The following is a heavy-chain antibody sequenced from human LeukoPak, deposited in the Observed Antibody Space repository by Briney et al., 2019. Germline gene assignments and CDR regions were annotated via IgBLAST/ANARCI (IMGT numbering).Heavy chain of an antibody. CDR3: ARDQAYYDFWTGHYTAHYFDS. CDR2: VDSDGSSV. D-gene: IGHD3-3*01. CDR1: GFTFSTYW. Sequence: GGTLRLSCAASGFTFSTYWMHWVRQAPGKGLVWVSRVDSDGSSVTYADSVNGRFTVSRDNAKNTLYLQMDSLGVEDTAVYYCARDQAYYDFWTGHYTAHYFDSWGQGTLVTVSS. J-gene: IGHJ4*02. V-gene: IGHV3-74*03.